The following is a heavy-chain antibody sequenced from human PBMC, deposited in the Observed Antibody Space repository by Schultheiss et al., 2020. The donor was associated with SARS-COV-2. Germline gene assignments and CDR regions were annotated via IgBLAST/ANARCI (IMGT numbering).Heavy chain of an antibody. CDR3: ARLEGIFGEDRYYFDY. CDR2: IYPGDFDI. Sequence: GESLKISCEGSGYNFNTYWIGWVRQIPGKGLEWMAIIYPGDFDIRYNPSFQGQVTISVDKSITTAYLRWSSLKASDTAMYYCARLEGIFGEDRYYFDYWGQGTLVTVSS. D-gene: IGHD3-3*01. CDR1: GYNFNTYW. V-gene: IGHV5-51*01. J-gene: IGHJ4*02.